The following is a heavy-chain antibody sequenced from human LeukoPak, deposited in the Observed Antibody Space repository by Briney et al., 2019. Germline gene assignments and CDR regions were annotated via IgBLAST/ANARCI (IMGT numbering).Heavy chain of an antibody. V-gene: IGHV4-59*08. J-gene: IGHJ3*02. CDR3: ARQGSGRAFDI. CDR2: MFYNVST. CDR1: GGSISSYY. Sequence: SETLSLTCTVSGGSISSYYWNWIRQPPGKGLEWIAYMFYNVSTNYSPSLKSRVTISVDTSKNQFSLKLISVTAADTAVYFCARQGSGRAFDIWGQGTMVTVSS.